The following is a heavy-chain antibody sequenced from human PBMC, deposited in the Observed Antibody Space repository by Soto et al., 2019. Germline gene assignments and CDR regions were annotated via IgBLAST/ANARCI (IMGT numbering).Heavy chain of an antibody. V-gene: IGHV3-23*01. J-gene: IGHJ4*02. Sequence: EVRLLESGGGLEQPGGSLRLSCTTSGVTFDNFAMSWVRQAPGRGLEWVSAISGGGGGKYYADSVKGRFIISRDNSKNTVYLQLNGLRTEDTAVYYCAKDVHYDSSGGLDYWGQGTLVTVSS. CDR1: GVTFDNFA. CDR2: ISGGGGGK. CDR3: AKDVHYDSSGGLDY. D-gene: IGHD3-22*01.